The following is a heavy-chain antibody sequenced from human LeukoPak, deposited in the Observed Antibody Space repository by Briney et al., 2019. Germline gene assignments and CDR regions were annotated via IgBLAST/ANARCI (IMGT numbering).Heavy chain of an antibody. J-gene: IGHJ4*02. D-gene: IGHD3-9*01. CDR3: AREEYDILTGYYRY. CDR1: GGSFSGYY. Sequence: SETLSLTCAVYGGSFSGYYWSWIRQPPGKGLEWIGEINHSGSTNYNPSLKSRVTISVDTSKNQFSLKLSSVTAADTAVYYCAREEYDILTGYYRYWGQGTLVTVSS. CDR2: INHSGST. V-gene: IGHV4-34*01.